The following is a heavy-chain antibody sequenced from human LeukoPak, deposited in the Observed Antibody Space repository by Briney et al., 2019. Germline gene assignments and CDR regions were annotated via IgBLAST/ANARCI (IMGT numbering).Heavy chain of an antibody. D-gene: IGHD2-2*01. CDR1: CFPFNSYG. CDR2: IRHDGTNK. CDR3: AKDQWDCSSPRCPLYYYYMDV. Sequence: AGGPLRLSCAASCFPFNSYGMHWVRQAPGKGLEWVAFIRHDGTNKYFADSVKGRFTISRDNSMNSLYLQMNSLRTEDTAVYYCAKDQWDCSSPRCPLYYYYMDVWGKGTTVTVSS. J-gene: IGHJ6*03. V-gene: IGHV3-30*02.